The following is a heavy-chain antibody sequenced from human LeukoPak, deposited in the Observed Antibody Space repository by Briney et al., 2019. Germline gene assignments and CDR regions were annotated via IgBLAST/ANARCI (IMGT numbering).Heavy chain of an antibody. V-gene: IGHV4-34*01. D-gene: IGHD3-3*01. CDR3: AVGITILGVAASFDS. CDR1: GASYNAYY. J-gene: IGHJ4*02. CDR2: IDHRGTA. Sequence: PSETLSLTCAVYGASYNAYYWSWIRQPPGKGLAWIGDIDHRGTATYNPSLKSRLTISADASKNQFSLKLNSVTDADTAVYYCAVGITILGVAASFDSWGQGNLVIVSS.